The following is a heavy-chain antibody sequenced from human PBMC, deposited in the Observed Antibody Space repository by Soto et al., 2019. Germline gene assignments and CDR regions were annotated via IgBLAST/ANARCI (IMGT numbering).Heavy chain of an antibody. CDR1: GFTVSSFY. CDR2: ISSGGST. Sequence: EVQLLESGGGLVQPGGSLRLSCAASGFTVSSFYMTWVRQATGTGLQWVAVISSGGSTYYADSVTGRFTISRDKSKNTLYLEMNSLRAEDTAVYYWARDTFGGAYDFLHGGQGTLVTVSS. V-gene: IGHV3-66*01. J-gene: IGHJ4*02. D-gene: IGHD3-3*01. CDR3: ARDTFGGAYDFLH.